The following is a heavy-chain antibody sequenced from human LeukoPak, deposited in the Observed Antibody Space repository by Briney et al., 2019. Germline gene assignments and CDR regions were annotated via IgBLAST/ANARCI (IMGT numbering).Heavy chain of an antibody. CDR2: ISYDGSNK. V-gene: IGHV3-30-3*01. CDR3: ARGHTWRSYYYYGMDV. D-gene: IGHD3-10*01. J-gene: IGHJ6*02. Sequence: PGGSLRLSCAASGFTFSSYAMHWVRQAPGKGLEWVAVISYDGSNKYYADSVKGRFTISRDNSKNTLYLQMNSLRAEDTAVYYCARGHTWRSYYYYGMDVWGQGTTVTVSS. CDR1: GFTFSSYA.